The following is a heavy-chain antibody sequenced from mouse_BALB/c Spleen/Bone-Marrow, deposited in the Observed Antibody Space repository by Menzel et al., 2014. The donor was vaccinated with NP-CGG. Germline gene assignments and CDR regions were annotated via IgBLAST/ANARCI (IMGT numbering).Heavy chain of an antibody. CDR3: ARDWYFDV. Sequence: VKLMESGAELAKPGASVKMSCKASGYTFTSYWMHWVKQRPGQGLEWIGYFNPSTGYTEYNQKFKDKATLTADKSSSTAYMQLSSLTSEDSAVYHCARDWYFDVWGAGTTVTVSS. CDR1: GYTFTSYW. J-gene: IGHJ1*01. V-gene: IGHV1-7*01. CDR2: FNPSTGYT.